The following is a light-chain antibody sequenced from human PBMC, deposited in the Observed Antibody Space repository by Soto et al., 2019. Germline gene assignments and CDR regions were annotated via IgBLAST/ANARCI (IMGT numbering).Light chain of an antibody. Sequence: DIQMTQSPSSVSASVGDRVTITCRASQAIDSWLAWYQQKPGEAPKLLIFTGSLLHSGVPPRFSGSGSGTDFTLTISSLQPDDVATYYCQQTYRHPRTFGQGT. V-gene: IGKV1-12*01. CDR3: QQTYRHPRT. CDR2: TGS. J-gene: IGKJ1*01. CDR1: QAIDSW.